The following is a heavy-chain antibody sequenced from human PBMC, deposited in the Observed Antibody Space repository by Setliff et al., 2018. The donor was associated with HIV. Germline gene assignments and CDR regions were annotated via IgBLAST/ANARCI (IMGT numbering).Heavy chain of an antibody. CDR3: ARDRYGDYAYFDY. CDR2: INHSGSA. Sequence: SETLSLTCAVYGGSFSGYYWSWIRQPPGKGLEWIGEINHSGSANYIPSLKSRVTISVDTSKTQFSLRLTSVTAADTAVYYCARDRYGDYAYFDYWGQGTLVTVSS. CDR1: GGSFSGYY. D-gene: IGHD4-17*01. V-gene: IGHV4-34*01. J-gene: IGHJ4*02.